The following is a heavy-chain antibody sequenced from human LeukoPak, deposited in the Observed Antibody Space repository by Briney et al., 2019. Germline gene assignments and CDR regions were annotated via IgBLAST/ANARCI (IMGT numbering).Heavy chain of an antibody. CDR2: INPNSGGT. CDR1: GYTFTGYY. Sequence: ASVKVSCKASGYTFTGYYMHWVRQAPGQGLEWMGWINPNSGGTNYAQKFQGRVTMTRDTSISTAYMELSRLRSDDTAVYYRAWSSTVTTPLLLQDYWGQGTLVTVSS. J-gene: IGHJ4*02. CDR3: AWSSTVTTPLLLQDY. D-gene: IGHD4-17*01. V-gene: IGHV1-2*02.